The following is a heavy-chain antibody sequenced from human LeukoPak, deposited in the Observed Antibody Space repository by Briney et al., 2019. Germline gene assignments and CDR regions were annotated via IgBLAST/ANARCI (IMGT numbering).Heavy chain of an antibody. CDR2: IIPILGIA. CDR1: GGTFSSYT. V-gene: IGHV1-69*04. Sequence: GSSVKVSCKAPGGTFSSYTISWVRQAPGQGLEWMGRIIPILGIANYAQKFQGRVTITADKSTSTAYMELSSLRSEDTAVYYCAIDYCSSTNCPRRYYYYYGMDVWGQGTTVTVSS. J-gene: IGHJ6*02. D-gene: IGHD2-2*01. CDR3: AIDYCSSTNCPRRYYYYYGMDV.